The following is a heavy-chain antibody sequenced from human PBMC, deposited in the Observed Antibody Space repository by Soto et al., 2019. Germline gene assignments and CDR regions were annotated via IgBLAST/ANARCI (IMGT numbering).Heavy chain of an antibody. CDR2: ISSSSSYI. Sequence: GGSLRLSCAASGFTFSSYSMNWVRQAPGKGLEWVSSISSSSSYIYYADSVKGRFTISRDNAKNSLYLQMNSRRAEDTAVYYCARGGANWGWPYYFDYWGQGTLVTGSS. CDR1: GFTFSSYS. J-gene: IGHJ4*02. D-gene: IGHD7-27*01. CDR3: ARGGANWGWPYYFDY. V-gene: IGHV3-21*01.